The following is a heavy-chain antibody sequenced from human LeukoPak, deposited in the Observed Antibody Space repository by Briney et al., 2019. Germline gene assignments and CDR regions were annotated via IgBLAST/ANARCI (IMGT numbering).Heavy chain of an antibody. CDR2: ISLSGQT. J-gene: IGHJ4*02. CDR3: SRESGAFCPFGH. V-gene: IGHV4/OR15-8*02. D-gene: IGHD1-26*01. CDR1: GGSIRSTNW. Sequence: PSETLSLTCGVSGGSIRSTNWWSWVRQPPGQGLEWIGEISLSGQTNYSPSLNGRVTMSLDESRNQLSLNLTSVTAADSAIYYCSRESGAFCPFGHWAQGTLVIVPP.